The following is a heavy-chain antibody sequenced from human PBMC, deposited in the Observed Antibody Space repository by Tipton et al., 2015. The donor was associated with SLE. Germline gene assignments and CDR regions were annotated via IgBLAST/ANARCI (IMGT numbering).Heavy chain of an antibody. CDR2: IYYSGST. V-gene: IGHV4-39*07. J-gene: IGHJ4*02. CDR1: GGSISSSSYY. CDR3: ARGRYYFDY. Sequence: LRLSCTVSGGSISSSSYYWGWICQPPGKGLEWIGSIYYSGSTYYNPSLKSRVTISVDTSKNQFSLKLSSVTAADTAVYYCARGRYYFDYWGQGTLVTVSS.